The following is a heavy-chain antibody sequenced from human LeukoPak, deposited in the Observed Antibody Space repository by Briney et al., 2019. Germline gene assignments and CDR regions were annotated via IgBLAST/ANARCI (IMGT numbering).Heavy chain of an antibody. Sequence: GGSLRLSCAASGFTFDDYAMHWVRQAPGKGLEWVSGISWNSGSIGYADSVKGRFTISRDNSKNTLYLQMNSLRAEDTGVYYCTREDYHYASGHWAQGTLVTVSS. D-gene: IGHD3-10*01. CDR2: ISWNSGSI. CDR3: TREDYHYASGH. V-gene: IGHV3-9*01. J-gene: IGHJ4*02. CDR1: GFTFDDYA.